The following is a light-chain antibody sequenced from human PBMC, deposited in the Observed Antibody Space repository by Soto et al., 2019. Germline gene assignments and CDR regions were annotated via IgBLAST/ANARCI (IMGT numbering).Light chain of an antibody. CDR1: ESISNN. CDR2: AAS. CDR3: QQSYSSLGFT. V-gene: IGKV1-39*01. J-gene: IGKJ3*01. Sequence: DIQMTQSPSSLSASVGDRVTITCRASESISNNLNWYQHKPGKAPKVLIYAASSLQSGVPSRFGGSGSGTDFILTITSLQAEDFATYYCQQSYSSLGFTFGPGTKVDL.